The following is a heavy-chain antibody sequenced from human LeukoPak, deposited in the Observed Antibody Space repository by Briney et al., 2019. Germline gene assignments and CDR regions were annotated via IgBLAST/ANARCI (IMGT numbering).Heavy chain of an antibody. CDR3: ARGGDYRFDY. CDR2: IHHSGST. J-gene: IGHJ4*02. Sequence: SGTLSLTCTVSGGSISSGSWWGWIRQPPGKGLEWIGEIHHSGSTNYNPSLKSRVTLSVDKSKNQLSLRLTSVTAADTAVYYCARGGDYRFDYWGQGTLVTVSS. D-gene: IGHD4-17*01. V-gene: IGHV4-4*02. CDR1: GGSISSGSW.